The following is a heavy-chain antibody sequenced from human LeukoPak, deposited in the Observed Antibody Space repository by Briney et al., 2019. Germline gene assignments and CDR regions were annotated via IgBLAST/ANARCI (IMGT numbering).Heavy chain of an antibody. CDR3: AREGVPYAGDY. J-gene: IGHJ4*02. CDR2: IKQDGSEK. D-gene: IGHD3-10*01. CDR1: GFTFRNYL. Sequence: GGSLRLSCEASGFTFRNYLMRYVRQAPGKGLEWVANIKQDGSEKNYVDPVKGRFTISRDNAKNAQYLQMNSLRAEDTAVYYCAREGVPYAGDYWGQGTLVTVSS. V-gene: IGHV3-7*01.